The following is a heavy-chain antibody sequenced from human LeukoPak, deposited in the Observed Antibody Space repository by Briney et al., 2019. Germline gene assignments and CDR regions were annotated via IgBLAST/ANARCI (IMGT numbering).Heavy chain of an antibody. Sequence: SVKVSCKASGGTFTSYTISWVRQAPGQGLEWMGRIIPILGIANYAQKFQGRVTITADKSTSTAYMELSSLRSEDTAVYYCASTIFGVVIIGGGMDVWGQGTTVTVSS. V-gene: IGHV1-69*02. D-gene: IGHD3-3*01. CDR1: GGTFTSYT. CDR3: ASTIFGVVIIGGGMDV. J-gene: IGHJ6*02. CDR2: IIPILGIA.